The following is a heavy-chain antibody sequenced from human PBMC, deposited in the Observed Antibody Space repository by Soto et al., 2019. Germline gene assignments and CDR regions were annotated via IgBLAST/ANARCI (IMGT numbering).Heavy chain of an antibody. D-gene: IGHD4-17*01. CDR3: AKDRGALRWSEEHFYFDY. J-gene: IGHJ4*02. V-gene: IGHV3-30*18. CDR1: GFTFSSYG. CDR2: ISYDGSKI. Sequence: GALRLSCAPSGFTFSSYGMHWVRQAPGKGLEWLAVISYDGSKIYYADSVKGRFIISRDNSKNTLYLQMDSLRVEDTAVYYCAKDRGALRWSEEHFYFDYWGQGTLVTVSS.